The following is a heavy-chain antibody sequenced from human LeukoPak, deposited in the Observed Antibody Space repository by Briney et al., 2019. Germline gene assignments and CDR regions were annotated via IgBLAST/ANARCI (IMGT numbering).Heavy chain of an antibody. CDR2: IYTSGST. V-gene: IGHV4-61*02. J-gene: IGHJ4*02. D-gene: IGHD3-10*01. CDR3: ATGGSGSYLFDY. Sequence: SQTLSLTCTVSGGSISSGGYYWSWIRQPAGKGLEWIGRIYTSGSTNYNPSLKNRVTISVDTSKNQFSLKLSSVTAADTAVYYCATGGSGSYLFDYWGQGTLVTVSS. CDR1: GGSISSGGYY.